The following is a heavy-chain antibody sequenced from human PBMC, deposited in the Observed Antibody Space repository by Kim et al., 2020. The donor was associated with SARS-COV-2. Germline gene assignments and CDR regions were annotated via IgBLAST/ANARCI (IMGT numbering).Heavy chain of an antibody. J-gene: IGHJ4*02. D-gene: IGHD5-12*01. Sequence: SVKGRFTISRDNSKNTLYRQMNSLRAEDTAVYYCAKGGSGYSGYDPFFDYWGQGTLVTVSS. CDR3: AKGGSGYSGYDPFFDY. V-gene: IGHV3-30*02.